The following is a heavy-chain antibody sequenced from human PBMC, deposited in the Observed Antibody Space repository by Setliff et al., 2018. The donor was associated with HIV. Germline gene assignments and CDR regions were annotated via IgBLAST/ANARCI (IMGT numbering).Heavy chain of an antibody. CDR2: VYNSGGT. CDR1: GGSISSQY. CDR3: ARRLQFLEFLHGVGGLDV. Sequence: SETLCLTCTVSGGSISSQYWSWIRQTPGKGLESIGYVYNSGGTNYNPSLKSRVTISVDTSKNQFSLKLSSATAADTAVYYCARRLQFLEFLHGVGGLDVWGQGTTVTVSS. V-gene: IGHV4-59*08. D-gene: IGHD3-3*01. J-gene: IGHJ6*02.